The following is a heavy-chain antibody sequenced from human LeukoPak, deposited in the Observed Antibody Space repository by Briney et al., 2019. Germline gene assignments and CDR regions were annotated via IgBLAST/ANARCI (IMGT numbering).Heavy chain of an antibody. CDR1: GFTFSSYA. D-gene: IGHD6-13*01. Sequence: GSLRLSCAASGFTFSSYAMSWVRQAPGKGLEWVAVISYDGSNKYYADSVKGRFTISRDNSKNTLYLQMNSLRAEDTAVYYCATARQIAAAGIGTIDYWGQGTLVTVSS. CDR3: ATARQIAAAGIGTIDY. CDR2: ISYDGSNK. J-gene: IGHJ4*02. V-gene: IGHV3-30*03.